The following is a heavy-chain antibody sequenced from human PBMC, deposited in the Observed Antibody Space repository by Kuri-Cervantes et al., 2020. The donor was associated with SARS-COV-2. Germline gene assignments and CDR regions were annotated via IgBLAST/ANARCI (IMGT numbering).Heavy chain of an antibody. V-gene: IGHV1-18*01. CDR1: GYTFTSSG. Sequence: ASVKVSCKASGYTFTSSGISWVRQAPGQGLEWMGWISAYNGNTNYAQKLQGRVTMTTDTSTSTAYMELRSLRSDDTAVYYCAREGYYDSSGYFGDYVRMDVWGQGTTVTVSS. D-gene: IGHD3-22*01. CDR2: ISAYNGNT. CDR3: AREGYYDSSGYFGDYVRMDV. J-gene: IGHJ6*02.